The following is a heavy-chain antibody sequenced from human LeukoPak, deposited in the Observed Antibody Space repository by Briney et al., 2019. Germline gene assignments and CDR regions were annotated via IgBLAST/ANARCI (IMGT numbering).Heavy chain of an antibody. D-gene: IGHD3-22*01. CDR3: ARAYYDSSGYYYDYFDY. CDR2: IYHSGST. V-gene: IGHV4-38-2*02. CDR1: GYSISSGYY. Sequence: SETLSLTCTVSGYSISSGYYWGWIRQPPGKGPEWIGSIYHSGSTYYNPSLKSRVTISVDTSKNQFSLKLSSVTAADTAVYYCARAYYDSSGYYYDYFDYWGQGTLVTVSS. J-gene: IGHJ4*02.